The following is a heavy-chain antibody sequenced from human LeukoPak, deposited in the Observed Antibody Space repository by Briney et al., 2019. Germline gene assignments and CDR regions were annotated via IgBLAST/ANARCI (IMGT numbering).Heavy chain of an antibody. CDR3: GGSYGRRFDY. J-gene: IGHJ4*02. CDR1: GGSISSGSYY. V-gene: IGHV4-61*02. CDR2: IYTSGST. Sequence: SETLSLTCTVSGGSISSGSYYWSWIRQPAGKGLEWIGRIYTSGSTNYNPSLKSRVTISVDTSKNQFSLKLSSVTAADTAVYYCGGSYGRRFDYWGQGTLVTVSS. D-gene: IGHD5-18*01.